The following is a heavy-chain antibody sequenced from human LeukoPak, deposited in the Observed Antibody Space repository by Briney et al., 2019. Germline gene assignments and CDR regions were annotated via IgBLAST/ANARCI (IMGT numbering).Heavy chain of an antibody. D-gene: IGHD3-22*01. J-gene: IGHJ4*02. CDR3: ARGWDSSGQIPFFY. CDR1: GGTFSNYA. V-gene: IGHV1-69*13. Sequence: SVKVSCKASGGTFSNYAISWVRQAPRQGLEWMGGIIPIFGTANYAQKFQGRVTITADESTNTAYMELGSLRSEDTAVYYCARGWDSSGQIPFFYWGQGTLVTVSS. CDR2: IIPIFGTA.